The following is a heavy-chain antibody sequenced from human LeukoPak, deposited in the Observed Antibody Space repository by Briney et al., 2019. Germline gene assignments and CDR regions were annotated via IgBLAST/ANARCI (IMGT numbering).Heavy chain of an antibody. J-gene: IGHJ4*02. CDR1: GGSISSSSYY. CDR2: IYYSGST. V-gene: IGHV4-39*07. Sequence: SETLSLTCTVSGGSISSSSYYRGWIRQPPGKGLEWIGSIYYSGSTYYNPSLKSRVTISVDTSKNQFSLKLSSVTAADTAVYYCARAGYSGYDWGSYYFDYWGQGTLVTVSS. D-gene: IGHD5-12*01. CDR3: ARAGYSGYDWGSYYFDY.